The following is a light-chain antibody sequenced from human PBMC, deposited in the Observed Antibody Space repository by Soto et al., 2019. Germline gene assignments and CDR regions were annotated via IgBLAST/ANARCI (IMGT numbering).Light chain of an antibody. CDR2: DAS. J-gene: IGKJ4*01. CDR3: QQRINWPLT. CDR1: QSLSSY. V-gene: IGKV3-11*01. Sequence: ETVLTQSPATLSLSPGERVILSCRASQSLSSYLAWYQQKPGQAPRLLIYDASNRATGIPARFSGSGSGTDFTLTISSLEPEDCAVYYCQQRINWPLTFGGGTKVEIK.